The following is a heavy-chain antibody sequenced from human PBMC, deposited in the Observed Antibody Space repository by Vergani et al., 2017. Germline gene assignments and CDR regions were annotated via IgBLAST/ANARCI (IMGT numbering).Heavy chain of an antibody. J-gene: IGHJ6*03. CDR2: ISYDGNKK. V-gene: IGHV3-30*03. CDR1: GYPFSDYG. Sequence: VQLVESGGGEVQPGRSLRLSCSAAGYPFSDYGVHWVRQAPGKGLEWVSVISYDGNKKNYADSVKGRFTISRDNSKNTLYLEMNALRAEDTAVYYCARDFLTRVTTLDYYYMGVWGKGATVTVS. D-gene: IGHD1-1*01. CDR3: ARDFLTRVTTLDYYYMGV.